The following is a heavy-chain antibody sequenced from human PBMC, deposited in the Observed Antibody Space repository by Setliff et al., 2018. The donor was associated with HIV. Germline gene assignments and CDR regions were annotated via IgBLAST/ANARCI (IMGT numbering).Heavy chain of an antibody. CDR1: ATFTNVD. CDR2: MNPNSGVS. CDR3: ARQDIPTGYYLFDY. Sequence: GASVKVSCKASATFTNVDIHWLRRATGQGLEWMGWMNPNSGVSGYGQKFQGRVTMTRDTSISTAYMELSSLTSEDTAVYYCARQDIPTGYYLFDYWGQGTQVTVS. V-gene: IGHV1-8*01. D-gene: IGHD3-9*01. J-gene: IGHJ4*02.